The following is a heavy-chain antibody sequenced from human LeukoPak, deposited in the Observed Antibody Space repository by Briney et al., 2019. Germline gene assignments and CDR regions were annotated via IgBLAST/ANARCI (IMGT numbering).Heavy chain of an antibody. D-gene: IGHD6-6*01. CDR3: AKGAIQYASSPEAFDI. CDR2: IRNDGSNK. V-gene: IGHV3-30*02. CDR1: GIIFSNYG. J-gene: IGHJ3*02. Sequence: GGSLRLSCAASGIIFSNYGMHWVRQAPGKGLEWVAFIRNDGSNKYYADSVEGRFTIPRDNSKNTLYLQMNSLRVEDTAIYYCAKGAIQYASSPEAFDIWGQGTTVTVSS.